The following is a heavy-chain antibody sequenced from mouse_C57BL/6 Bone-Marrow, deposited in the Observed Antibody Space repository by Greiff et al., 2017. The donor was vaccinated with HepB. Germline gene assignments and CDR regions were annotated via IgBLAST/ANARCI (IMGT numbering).Heavy chain of an antibody. CDR3: ARSGAYYSNPWYFDV. CDR1: GYTFTSYW. D-gene: IGHD2-5*01. V-gene: IGHV1-52*01. J-gene: IGHJ1*03. Sequence: QVQLQQPGAELVRPGSPVKLSCKASGYTFTSYWMHWVKQRPIQGLEWIGNIDPSDSETHYNQKFKDKATLTVDKSSSTAYMQLSSLTSEDSAVYYCARSGAYYSNPWYFDVWGTGTTVTVSS. CDR2: IDPSDSET.